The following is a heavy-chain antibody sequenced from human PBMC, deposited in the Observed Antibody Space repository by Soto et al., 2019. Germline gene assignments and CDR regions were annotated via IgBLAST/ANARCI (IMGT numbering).Heavy chain of an antibody. CDR2: ISSNSAYI. Sequence: GGSLRLSCAASGFTFRSFTMNWVRQAPGKGLEWVSTISSNSAYIYYTDALRGRFTNSRDNAKNSLHLQMNSLRAEDTAVYYCTRDASRDSSARGWFDPWGPGTLVTVSS. CDR3: TRDASRDSSARGWFDP. V-gene: IGHV3-21*01. CDR1: GFTFRSFT. J-gene: IGHJ5*02. D-gene: IGHD6-13*01.